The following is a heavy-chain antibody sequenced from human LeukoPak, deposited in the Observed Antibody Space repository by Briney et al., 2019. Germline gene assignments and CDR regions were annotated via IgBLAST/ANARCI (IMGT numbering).Heavy chain of an antibody. CDR2: ISSSGSTI. J-gene: IGHJ6*04. CDR3: AELGITMIGGV. D-gene: IGHD3-10*02. Sequence: PGGSLRLSCAATGFTINNYEMNWVRQAPGKGLEWVSYISSSGSTIYYADSVKGRFTISRDNAKNSLYLQMNSLRAEDTAVYYCAELGITMIGGVWGKGTTVTISS. CDR1: GFTINNYE. V-gene: IGHV3-48*03.